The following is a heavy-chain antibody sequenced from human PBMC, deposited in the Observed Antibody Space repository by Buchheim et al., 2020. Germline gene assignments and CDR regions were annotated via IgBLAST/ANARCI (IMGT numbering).Heavy chain of an antibody. CDR3: ARAFVVVPAAIWFDP. J-gene: IGHJ5*02. V-gene: IGHV4-59*01. CDR2: IYYSGST. D-gene: IGHD2-2*01. Sequence: QVQLQESGPGLVKPSETLSLTCTVSGGSTSSYYWSWIRQPPGKGLEWIGYIYYSGSTNYNPSLKSRVTISVDTSKNQFSLKLSSVTAADTAVYYCARAFVVVPAAIWFDPWGQGTL. CDR1: GGSTSSYY.